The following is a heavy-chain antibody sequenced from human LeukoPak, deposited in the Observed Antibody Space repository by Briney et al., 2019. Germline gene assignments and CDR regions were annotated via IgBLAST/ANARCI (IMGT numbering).Heavy chain of an antibody. CDR3: ARTSTRDGYRYFDY. J-gene: IGHJ4*02. Sequence: GGSLRLSCAASGXTFSSYWMSWVRQAPGKGLEWVASIKQEGSEGYYVDSAKGRFTISRDNAKNSLYLQMNSLRAEDTAVYYCARTSTRDGYRYFDYWGQGTLVTVSS. CDR1: GXTFSSYW. D-gene: IGHD5-24*01. CDR2: IKQEGSEG. V-gene: IGHV3-7*04.